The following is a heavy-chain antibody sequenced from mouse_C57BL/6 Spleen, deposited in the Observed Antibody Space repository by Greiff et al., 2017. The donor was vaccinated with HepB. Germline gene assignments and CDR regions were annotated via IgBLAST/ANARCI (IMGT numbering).Heavy chain of an antibody. CDR1: GFTFSDSY. D-gene: IGHD1-1*01. CDR3: ARERTTVVADWYFDV. Sequence: EVKLVESEGGLVQPGSSMKLSCTASGFTFSDSYMAWVRQVPEKGLEWVANINYDGSSTYYLDSLKSRFIISRDNAKNILYLQMSSLKSEDTATYYCARERTTVVADWYFDVWGTGTTVTVSS. V-gene: IGHV5-16*01. J-gene: IGHJ1*03. CDR2: INYDGSST.